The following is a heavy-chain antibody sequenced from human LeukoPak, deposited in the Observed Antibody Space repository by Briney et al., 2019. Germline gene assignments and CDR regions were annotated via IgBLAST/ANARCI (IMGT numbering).Heavy chain of an antibody. D-gene: IGHD3-22*01. CDR2: ISSSSSYI. CDR1: GFTFSSYS. J-gene: IGHJ4*02. CDR3: ARDFDSSVMVDY. Sequence: PGGSLRLSCAASGFTFSSYSMNWVRQAPGQGLEWVSSISSSSSYIYYADSVKGRFTISRDNAKNSLYLQMNSLRAEDTAVYYCARDFDSSVMVDYWGQGTLVTVSS. V-gene: IGHV3-21*01.